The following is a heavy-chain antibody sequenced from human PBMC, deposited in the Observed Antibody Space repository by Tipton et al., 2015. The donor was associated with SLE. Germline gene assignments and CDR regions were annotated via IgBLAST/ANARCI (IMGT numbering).Heavy chain of an antibody. CDR3: ARTGYCSGSTCYVTYSFDY. Sequence: GSLRLSCAASGFTFSSYWMSWVRQAPGKGLEWVANIKEDGSEKYYVDSVRGRFTMSRDNTKNSLYLQMDSLRAEDTAVYYCARTGYCSGSTCYVTYSFDYWGQGALVTVSS. CDR1: GFTFSSYW. CDR2: IKEDGSEK. D-gene: IGHD2-2*01. J-gene: IGHJ4*02. V-gene: IGHV3-7*01.